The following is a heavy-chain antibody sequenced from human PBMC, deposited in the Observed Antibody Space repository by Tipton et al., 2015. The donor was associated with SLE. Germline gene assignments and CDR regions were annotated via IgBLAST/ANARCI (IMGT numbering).Heavy chain of an antibody. Sequence: GSLRLSCAASGFTFNNYWMSWVRQAPGKGLECVANIGKDGSLKFYVDSVKGRSTISRDNARNSLYLEMNSLRAEDTAVYYCARDPDYGHDGAFFDYWGQGTLVTVSS. V-gene: IGHV3-7*01. D-gene: IGHD4/OR15-4a*01. J-gene: IGHJ4*02. CDR2: IGKDGSLK. CDR3: ARDPDYGHDGAFFDY. CDR1: GFTFNNYW.